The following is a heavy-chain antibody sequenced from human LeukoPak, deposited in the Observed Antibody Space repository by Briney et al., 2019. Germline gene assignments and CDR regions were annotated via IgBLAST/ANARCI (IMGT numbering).Heavy chain of an antibody. V-gene: IGHV4-39*01. J-gene: IGHJ4*02. Sequence: SETLSLTCTVSGGSISNSSYYWGWIRQPPGKGLEWIGSKYYSGSTYYNPSLKSRATISVDTSKNQFSLKLSSVTAADTAVYYCARHGRMGTINPSYWGQGTLVTVSS. CDR1: GGSISNSSYY. CDR2: KYYSGST. CDR3: ARHGRMGTINPSY. D-gene: IGHD5-24*01.